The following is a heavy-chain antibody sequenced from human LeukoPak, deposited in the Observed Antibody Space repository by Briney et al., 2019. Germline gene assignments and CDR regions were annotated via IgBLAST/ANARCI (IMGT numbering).Heavy chain of an antibody. CDR3: AKERSGGRITMIVPGDFQH. J-gene: IGHJ1*01. Sequence: PGRSLRLSCTASGFTFGDYAMSWVRQAPGKGLEWVGFIRSKAYGGTAEYAASVKGRFTISRDDSKSIAYLQMNSLRAEDTAVYYCAKERSGGRITMIVPGDFQHWGQGTLVTVSS. D-gene: IGHD3-22*01. CDR1: GFTFGDYA. V-gene: IGHV3-49*04. CDR2: IRSKAYGGTA.